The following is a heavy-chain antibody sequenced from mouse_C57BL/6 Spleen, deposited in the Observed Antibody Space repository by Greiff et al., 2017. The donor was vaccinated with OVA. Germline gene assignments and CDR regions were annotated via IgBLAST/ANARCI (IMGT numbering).Heavy chain of an antibody. V-gene: IGHV5-15*01. D-gene: IGHD3-2*02. J-gene: IGHJ4*01. CDR1: GFTFSDYG. CDR3: ARAGAQATGYYAMDY. CDR2: ISNLAYSI. Sequence: EVQLVESGGGLVQPGGSLKLSCAASGFTFSDYGMAWVRQAPRKGPEWVAFISNLAYSIYYADTVTGRFTISRENAKNTLYLEMSSLRSEDTAMYYGARAGAQATGYYAMDYWGQGTSVTVSS.